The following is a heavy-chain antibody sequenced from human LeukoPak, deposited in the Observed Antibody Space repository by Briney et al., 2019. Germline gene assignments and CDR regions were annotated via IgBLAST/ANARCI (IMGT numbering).Heavy chain of an antibody. J-gene: IGHJ4*02. D-gene: IGHD6-25*01. CDR1: GYTFTSYY. CDR3: ATSSGSAVLPFDY. CDR2: INPNSGGT. Sequence: ASVKVSCKTSGYTFTSYYMHWVRQAPGQGLQWLGWINPNSGGTILPQQFRGRLTLTRDMSVSTAFLDLSGPTSDDTAVYYCATSSGSAVLPFDYWGQGTLVIVSS. V-gene: IGHV1-2*02.